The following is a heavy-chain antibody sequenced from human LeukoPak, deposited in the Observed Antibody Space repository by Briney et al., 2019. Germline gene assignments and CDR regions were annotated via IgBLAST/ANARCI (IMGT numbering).Heavy chain of an antibody. V-gene: IGHV1-69*05. Sequence: GASVKVSCKASGGTFSSYAISWVRQAPGQGLEWMGGIIPIFGTANYAQKFQGRVTITTDESTSTAYMELSSLRSEDTAVYYCARETHYDFGSQSMAFDIWGQGTMVTVSS. J-gene: IGHJ3*02. CDR3: ARETHYDFGSQSMAFDI. CDR2: IIPIFGTA. D-gene: IGHD3-3*01. CDR1: GGTFSSYA.